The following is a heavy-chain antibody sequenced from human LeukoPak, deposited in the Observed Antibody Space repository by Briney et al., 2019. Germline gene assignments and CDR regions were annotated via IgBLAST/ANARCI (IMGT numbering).Heavy chain of an antibody. CDR3: ARENAPVLRYFDWPIRSAFGY. J-gene: IGHJ4*02. V-gene: IGHV1-2*02. D-gene: IGHD3-9*01. Sequence: ASVKVSCKASGYTFTGYGISWVRQAPGQGLEWMGWINPNSGGTNYAQKFQGRVTMTRDTSISTAYMELSRLRSDDTAVYYCARENAPVLRYFDWPIRSAFGYWGQGTLVTVSS. CDR1: GYTFTGYG. CDR2: INPNSGGT.